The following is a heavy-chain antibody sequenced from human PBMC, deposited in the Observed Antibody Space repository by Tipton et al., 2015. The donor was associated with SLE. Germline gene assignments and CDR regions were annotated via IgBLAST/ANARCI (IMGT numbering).Heavy chain of an antibody. CDR3: TRDWGGEALDF. V-gene: IGHV4-4*07. CDR2: IYTGGRT. CDR1: GGSIFGYY. J-gene: IGHJ4*02. Sequence: TLSLTCTVSGGSIFGYYWSWFRQAAGKGPEWIGRIYTGGRTIHNPSLNSRVTMSLDTSKSPVSLKLTSVTAADTAVYYCTRDWGGEALDFWGQGTLVTVSS. D-gene: IGHD2-21*01.